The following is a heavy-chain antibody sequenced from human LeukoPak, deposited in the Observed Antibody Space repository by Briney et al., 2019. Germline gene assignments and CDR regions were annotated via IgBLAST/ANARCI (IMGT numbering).Heavy chain of an antibody. CDR2: IYYSGST. D-gene: IGHD3-10*01. CDR3: ARRGAYGSGSYSDWYFDL. J-gene: IGHJ2*01. V-gene: IGHV4-59*08. CDR1: GGSISSYY. Sequence: SETLSLTRTVSGGSISSYYWSWIRQPPGKGLEWIGYIYYSGSTNYNPSLKSRVTISVDTSKNQFSLKLSSVTAADTAVYYCARRGAYGSGSYSDWYFDLWGRGTLVTVSS.